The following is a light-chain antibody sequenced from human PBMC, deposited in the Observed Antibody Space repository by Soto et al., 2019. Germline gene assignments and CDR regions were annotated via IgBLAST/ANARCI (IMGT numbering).Light chain of an antibody. V-gene: IGKV1-33*01. Sequence: DIQMTQSPSSLSASLGDSVTITCQASHDISNYLNWYQHKPGKAPKLLIYDAFNLEAGVPSRFSGSGSGTDFVLTISRLQPEDIATYYCQQDHNLILTFGGETKVEL. J-gene: IGKJ4*01. CDR2: DAF. CDR1: HDISNY. CDR3: QQDHNLILT.